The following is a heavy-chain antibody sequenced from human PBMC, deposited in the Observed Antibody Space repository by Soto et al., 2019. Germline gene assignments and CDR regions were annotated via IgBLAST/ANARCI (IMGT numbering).Heavy chain of an antibody. Sequence: ASVKVSCKASGFSFIDYSILWVRQAPGQSLEWLGWINAGNGNTKYSHKFQDRVTITNDTSTTTTYMELRSLRSEDTAVFYCARSAKKTWLPDFWGQGTLVTVSS. CDR1: GFSFIDYS. CDR2: INAGNGNT. D-gene: IGHD5-12*01. CDR3: ARSAKKTWLPDF. J-gene: IGHJ1*01. V-gene: IGHV1-3*01.